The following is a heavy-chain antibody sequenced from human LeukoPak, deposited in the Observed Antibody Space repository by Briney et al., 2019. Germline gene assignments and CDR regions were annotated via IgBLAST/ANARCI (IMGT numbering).Heavy chain of an antibody. V-gene: IGHV4-30-4*07. D-gene: IGHD3-22*01. Sequence: SETLSLTCAVSGGSISSGGYSWSWIRQPPGKGLEWIGYIYYSGSTYYNPSLKSRVTISVDTSKSQFSLKLSSVTAADTAVYYCARYYDSSGYFDYWGQGTLVTVSS. CDR2: IYYSGST. J-gene: IGHJ4*02. CDR1: GGSISSGGYS. CDR3: ARYYDSSGYFDY.